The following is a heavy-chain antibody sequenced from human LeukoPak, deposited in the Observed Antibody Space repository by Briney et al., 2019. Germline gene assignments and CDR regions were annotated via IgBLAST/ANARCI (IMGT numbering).Heavy chain of an antibody. CDR3: ARDHPIAAAGTGWFDP. V-gene: IGHV1-2*06. J-gene: IGHJ5*02. CDR1: GYTFTSYD. CDR2: INPNSGGT. D-gene: IGHD6-13*01. Sequence: ASVKVSCKASGYTFTSYDINWVRQATGQGLEWMGRINPNSGGTNYAQKFQGRVTMTRDTSISTAYMELSRLRSDDTAVYYCARDHPIAAAGTGWFDPWGQGTLVTVSS.